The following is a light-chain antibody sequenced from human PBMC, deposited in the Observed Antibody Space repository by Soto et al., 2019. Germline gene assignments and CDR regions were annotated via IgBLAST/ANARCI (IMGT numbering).Light chain of an antibody. CDR2: GAS. CDR1: QSVSSN. CDR3: QRYDKAPTT. V-gene: IGKV3D-15*01. J-gene: IGKJ1*01. Sequence: DIVMTQSPATLSVSPGERATLSCRASQSVSSNLAWYQQKPGQAPRLLFFGASIRATGIPDRFSGSGSGTDFTLTISRLEPEDFAVYYGQRYDKAPTTSGQQTEVDIK.